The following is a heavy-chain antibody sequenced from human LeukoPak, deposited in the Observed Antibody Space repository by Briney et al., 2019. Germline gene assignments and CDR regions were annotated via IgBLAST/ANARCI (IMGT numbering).Heavy chain of an antibody. Sequence: GGSLRLSCAASGFTFSSYRMNWVRQAPGKGREWVSSISSSSSYIYYADSVKGRFTISRDNAKNPLYLQVNSLRAEHTALYYCGRKGLAVVGIGYHWGQETLVTVSS. D-gene: IGHD6-19*01. CDR3: GRKGLAVVGIGYH. V-gene: IGHV3-21*01. CDR1: GFTFSSYR. CDR2: ISSSSSYI. J-gene: IGHJ5*02.